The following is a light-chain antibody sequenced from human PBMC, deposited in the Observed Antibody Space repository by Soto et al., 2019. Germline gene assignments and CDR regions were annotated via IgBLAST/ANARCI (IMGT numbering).Light chain of an antibody. CDR1: SSDVGGYDY. J-gene: IGLJ3*02. CDR3: SSYTSSSTLE. Sequence: QSALTQSASVSGSPGQSITISCTGTSSDVGGYDYVSWYQHRPGKAPKLIIYEVSNRPSGVSNRFSGSKSGNTASLTISGLQAEDEGDYYCSSYTSSSTLEFGGGTQLTVL. V-gene: IGLV2-14*01. CDR2: EVS.